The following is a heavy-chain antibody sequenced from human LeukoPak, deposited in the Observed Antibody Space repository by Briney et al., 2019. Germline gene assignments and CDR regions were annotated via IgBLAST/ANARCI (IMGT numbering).Heavy chain of an antibody. D-gene: IGHD3-3*01. V-gene: IGHV4-34*01. CDR3: ARDPDPYYDFWSGSPYGMDV. Sequence: SETLSLTCAVFGGSFSGYYWSWIRQSPEKGLEWIGEMSHTGATNYNPSLKSRVTVSVDTSKKQFSLNLRSVTAADTAVYYCARDPDPYYDFWSGSPYGMDVWGQGTTVTVSS. J-gene: IGHJ6*02. CDR2: MSHTGAT. CDR1: GGSFSGYY.